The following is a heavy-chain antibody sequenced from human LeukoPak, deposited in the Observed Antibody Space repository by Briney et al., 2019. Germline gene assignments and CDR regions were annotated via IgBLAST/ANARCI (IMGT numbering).Heavy chain of an antibody. CDR1: GGTSNSHA. D-gene: IGHD3-22*01. V-gene: IGHV1-69*04. Sequence: GSSVKVSCKASGGTSNSHAGSWVRQAPGQGPEWMGRIIPNLGTTNRAQNFQDRVTLTADKSTNTAYMELTSLTSDDTAVYYCATTNDGGGYQWGDFFDFWGQGTLDTVSS. CDR2: IIPNLGTT. CDR3: ATTNDGGGYQWGDFFDF. J-gene: IGHJ4*02.